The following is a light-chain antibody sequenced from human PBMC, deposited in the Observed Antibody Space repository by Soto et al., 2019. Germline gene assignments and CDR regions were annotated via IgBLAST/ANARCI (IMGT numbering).Light chain of an antibody. J-gene: IGKJ4*02. CDR1: QSLLHSNGYNY. CDR3: MQALQTKVT. CDR2: LGS. V-gene: IGKV2-28*01. Sequence: DIVMTQSPLSLPVTPGEPASISCRSSQSLLHSNGYNYLDWYLQKPGQSPQLLIYLGSNRASGVPDRFSGSGSRTYCTLKISRVEADDVVVYYCMQALQTKVTFGGGTKVEIK.